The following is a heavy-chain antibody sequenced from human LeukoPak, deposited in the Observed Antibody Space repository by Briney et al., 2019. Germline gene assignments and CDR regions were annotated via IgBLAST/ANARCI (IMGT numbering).Heavy chain of an antibody. V-gene: IGHV3-74*01. Sequence: GGSLRLSCAASGFTFDDYGMSWVRHAPGKGLVWVSRINSDGSSTSYADSVKGRFTISRDNAKNTLYLQMNSLRAEDTAVYYCARESSWYYFDYWGQGTLVTVSS. CDR2: INSDGSST. J-gene: IGHJ4*02. D-gene: IGHD2-15*01. CDR1: GFTFDDYG. CDR3: ARESSWYYFDY.